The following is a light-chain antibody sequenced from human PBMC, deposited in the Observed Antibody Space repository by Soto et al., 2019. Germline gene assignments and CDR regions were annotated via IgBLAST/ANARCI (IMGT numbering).Light chain of an antibody. V-gene: IGLV1-44*01. CDR3: AAWDGSLNGHV. CDR1: SSNIGGNT. J-gene: IGLJ1*01. Sequence: QSVLTQPPSASGTPGQRVTISCSGSSSNIGGNTVHWYQLLPGTAPKLLIYSSDQRPSGVPDRFSGSKSDTSASLAISGLQSEDEADYYCAAWDGSLNGHVFGTGTKLTVL. CDR2: SSD.